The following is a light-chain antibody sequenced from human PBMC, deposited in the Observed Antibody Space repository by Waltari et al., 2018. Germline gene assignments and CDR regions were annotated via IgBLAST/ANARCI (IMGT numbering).Light chain of an antibody. Sequence: DIRMTQSPSSLSASVGDRVTIPCRATQNIKNYLNWYQQKPGKAPSLLIYDASSLYSGVPSRFSGSGSGTDFTLAISDLQPEDFATYYCQQSYSAPATFGGGTKVEIK. CDR1: QNIKNY. J-gene: IGKJ4*01. CDR3: QQSYSAPAT. CDR2: DAS. V-gene: IGKV1-39*01.